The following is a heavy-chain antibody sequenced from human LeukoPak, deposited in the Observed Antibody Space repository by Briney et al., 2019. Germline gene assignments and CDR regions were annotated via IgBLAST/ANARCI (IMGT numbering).Heavy chain of an antibody. J-gene: IGHJ2*01. D-gene: IGHD4-17*01. Sequence: GGSLRLSCAASGFTFSSYAMSWVRQAPGKGLEWVSAISGSGGITYYADSVKGRFTISRDNSKNTLYLQMNSLRAEDTAVYYCAKLDYGDYGYFDLWGRGTLVTVSS. V-gene: IGHV3-23*01. CDR1: GFTFSSYA. CDR3: AKLDYGDYGYFDL. CDR2: ISGSGGIT.